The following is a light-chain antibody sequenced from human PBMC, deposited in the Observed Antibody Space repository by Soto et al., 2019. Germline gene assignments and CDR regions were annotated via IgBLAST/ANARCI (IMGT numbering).Light chain of an antibody. CDR1: QSVGTY. J-gene: IGKJ2*01. Sequence: IVLTQSPATLSLSPGERATLSCRASQSVGTYLAWYQQKPGQAPRLLIYDASNRATGIPARFSGSGSGTDFTLTISSLEPEDFAVYYCQQRSNWPPYTFGQGTKLEI. CDR2: DAS. CDR3: QQRSNWPPYT. V-gene: IGKV3-11*01.